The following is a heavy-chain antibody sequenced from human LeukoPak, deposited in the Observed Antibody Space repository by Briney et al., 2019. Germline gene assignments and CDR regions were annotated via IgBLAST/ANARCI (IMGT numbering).Heavy chain of an antibody. D-gene: IGHD5-24*01. CDR3: ARVRDGYNDAYDI. CDR2: IKPCGGDT. V-gene: IGHV1-46*01. Sequence: ATVKVSCKTSGYTFTDYNPHWVRQAPGPRLERMGIIKPCGGDTSYAQTFQGRVFMTRDTSTSTLYMELSSRKSEDTAVYYCARVRDGYNDAYDIWGQGTMVTVSS. J-gene: IGHJ3*02. CDR1: GYTFTDYN.